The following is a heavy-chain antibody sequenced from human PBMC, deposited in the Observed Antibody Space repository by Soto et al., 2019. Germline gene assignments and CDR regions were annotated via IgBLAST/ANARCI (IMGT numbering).Heavy chain of an antibody. V-gene: IGHV3-49*03. CDR2: IRSKAYGGTT. J-gene: IGHJ6*02. D-gene: IGHD6-19*01. Sequence: GGSLRLSCTASGFTFGDYAMSWFRQAPGKGLEWVGFIRSKAYGGTTEYAASVKGRFTISRDDSKSIAYLQMNSLKTEDTAVYYCTRLSAYSSGWYGIYYGMDVWGQGTAVTVSS. CDR3: TRLSAYSSGWYGIYYGMDV. CDR1: GFTFGDYA.